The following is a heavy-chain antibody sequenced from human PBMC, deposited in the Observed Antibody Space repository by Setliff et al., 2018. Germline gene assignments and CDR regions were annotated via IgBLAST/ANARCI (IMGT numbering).Heavy chain of an antibody. CDR1: GASISSGSHY. D-gene: IGHD2-15*01. CDR3: VRDRYGRNSDGSGVYNWFDS. Sequence: SPTLSLTCNVSGASISSGSHYWSWIRQSAGEKPTWIGHVYSTGSTNYNPSFESRVSISVDKSNNQFSLKMTSVTAADTAMYYCVRDRYGRNSDGSGVYNWFDSWGQGILVTVSS. J-gene: IGHJ5*01. V-gene: IGHV4-61*09. CDR2: VYSTGST.